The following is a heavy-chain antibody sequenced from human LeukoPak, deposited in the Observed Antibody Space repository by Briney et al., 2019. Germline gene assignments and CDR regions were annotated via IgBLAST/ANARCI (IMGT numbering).Heavy chain of an antibody. CDR3: ARLRIVGATNFDY. V-gene: IGHV4-59*08. CDR1: GASITSYN. CDR2: IYYSGSS. D-gene: IGHD1-26*01. J-gene: IGHJ4*02. Sequence: SETLSLTCTVSGASITSYNWSWIRQPPARGVEGIGDIYYSGSSTYKPSLKSRVTISVDTSKNQFSLKLSSVTAADTAVYYWARLRIVGATNFDYSGQGTPVTAPS.